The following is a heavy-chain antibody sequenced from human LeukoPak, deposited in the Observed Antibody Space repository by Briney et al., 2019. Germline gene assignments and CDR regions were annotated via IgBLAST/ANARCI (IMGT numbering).Heavy chain of an antibody. CDR1: GFTFSSYS. Sequence: PGGSLRLSCAASGFTFSSYSMNWVRQAPGKGLEWVSYISSSSSTIYYADSVKGRFTISRDNAKNSLYLQMNSLRAEDTAVYYCARAAPGYYGSGSSLDYWGQGTLVTVSS. CDR3: ARAAPGYYGSGSSLDY. CDR2: ISSSSSTI. J-gene: IGHJ4*02. V-gene: IGHV3-48*04. D-gene: IGHD3-10*01.